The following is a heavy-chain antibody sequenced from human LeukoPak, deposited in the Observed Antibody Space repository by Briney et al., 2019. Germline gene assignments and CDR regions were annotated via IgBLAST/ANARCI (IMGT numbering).Heavy chain of an antibody. CDR2: IKPDGSAT. D-gene: IGHD5-12*01. CDR3: ARDRAYESSDL. J-gene: IGHJ3*01. V-gene: IGHV3-7*03. Sequence: PGGSLRLSCTVSGLFFGSNWMTWVRQAPGKGLEWVASIKPDGSATYYLDSVKGRFTISRDNTKNSLYLQMNSVRAEDTAVYYCARDRAYESSDLWGQGTMVTVSS. CDR1: GLFFGSNW.